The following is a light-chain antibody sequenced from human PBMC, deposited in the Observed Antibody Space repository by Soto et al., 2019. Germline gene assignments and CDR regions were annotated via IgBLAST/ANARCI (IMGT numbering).Light chain of an antibody. CDR1: QRVASD. Sequence: VLTQSPGTLSLSPGEGATLSCRASQRVASDLAWYLQKPGQPPRLLIFDASQRATGIPARFRGSGSGTDFTLSISSLEPEDFAVYYCQQRTDRPPWTFGQGTKVDIK. J-gene: IGKJ1*01. V-gene: IGKV3-11*01. CDR3: QQRTDRPPWT. CDR2: DAS.